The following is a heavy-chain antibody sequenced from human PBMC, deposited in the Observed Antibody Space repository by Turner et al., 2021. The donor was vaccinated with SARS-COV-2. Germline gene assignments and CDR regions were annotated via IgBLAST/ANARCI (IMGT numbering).Heavy chain of an antibody. D-gene: IGHD3-22*01. CDR2: IHYGGRS. J-gene: IGHJ5*02. CDR1: GGSVSSGPYY. Sequence: QVQLQESGPGLVKPSETLSLPCTVSGGSVSSGPYYWSWIRQPPGKGLEWIGYIHYGGRSNTNPSLRSRVTISAHTSKNQFSLNLSSVTAADTAVYYCASSLDYYDSSGPEGWFDPWGQGILVTVSS. V-gene: IGHV4-61*01. CDR3: ASSLDYYDSSGPEGWFDP.